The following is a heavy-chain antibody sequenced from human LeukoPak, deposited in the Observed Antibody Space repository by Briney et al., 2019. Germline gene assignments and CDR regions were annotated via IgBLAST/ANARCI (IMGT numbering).Heavy chain of an antibody. Sequence: GASVKVSRTASGYTFTDYYIHWMRQAPGQGLEWMGWINPKRGVTTYAQKFQGRVTMTRDTSITTAYMELTRLRSDDTTIYYCARERNYGDYGNAFDVWGQGTKVTVSS. CDR2: INPKRGVT. CDR3: ARERNYGDYGNAFDV. D-gene: IGHD4-17*01. CDR1: GYTFTDYY. J-gene: IGHJ3*01. V-gene: IGHV1-2*02.